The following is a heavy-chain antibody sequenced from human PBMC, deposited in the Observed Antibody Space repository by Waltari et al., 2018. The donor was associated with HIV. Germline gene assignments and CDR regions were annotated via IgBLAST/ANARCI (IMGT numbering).Heavy chain of an antibody. CDR3: ARVSDSYGTVFEY. CDR2: IQHSGST. J-gene: IGHJ4*02. V-gene: IGHV4-31*03. D-gene: IGHD3-10*01. CDR1: GGSISSGNYY. Sequence: QVQLQESGPGLVKSSQTLSLTCTVSGGSISSGNYYWNWIRQHPGKGPEWIGYIQHSGSTYYNPSLKSRVSISVNTSKNQFSLNLTSVTAADTAVYYCARVSDSYGTVFEYWGQGTLVSVSS.